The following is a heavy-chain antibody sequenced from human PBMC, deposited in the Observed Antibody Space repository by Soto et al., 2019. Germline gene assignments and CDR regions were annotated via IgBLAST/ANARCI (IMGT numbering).Heavy chain of an antibody. J-gene: IGHJ6*02. CDR1: GYTFTSYG. CDR2: ISAYNGNT. Sequence: QVQLVQSGAEVKKPGASVKVSCKASGYTFTSYGISWVRQAPGQGLERMGWISAYNGNTNYAQKLQGRVTMTTDTATSTAYMGLSSLRSVDTAVYYCARVGSRSSVDYYRMDVWGQGTTVTVS. CDR3: ARVGSRSSVDYYRMDV. D-gene: IGHD6-6*01. V-gene: IGHV1-18*01.